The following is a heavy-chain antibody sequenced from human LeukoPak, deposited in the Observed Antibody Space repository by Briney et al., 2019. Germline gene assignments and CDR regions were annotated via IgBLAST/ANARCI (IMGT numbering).Heavy chain of an antibody. J-gene: IGHJ4*02. CDR3: ARDGSGYDSTNTYYDYVWGSYRTYYFDY. D-gene: IGHD3-16*02. CDR1: GFTFSSYS. CDR2: ISSSSSTI. Sequence: PGGSLRLSCAASGFTFSSYSMNWVRQAPGKGLGWVSYISSSSSTIYYADSVRGRFTISRDNAKNSLYLQMNSLRAEDTAVYYCARDGSGYDSTNTYYDYVWGSYRTYYFDYWGQGTLVTVSS. V-gene: IGHV3-48*01.